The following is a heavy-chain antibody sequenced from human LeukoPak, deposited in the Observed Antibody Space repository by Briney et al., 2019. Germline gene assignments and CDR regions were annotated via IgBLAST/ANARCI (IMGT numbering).Heavy chain of an antibody. CDR1: GFPHNSNF. J-gene: IGHJ4*02. V-gene: IGHV3-53*01. CDR3: TSLDNSSWYGD. CDR2: FYSDGTT. D-gene: IGHD6-13*01. Sequence: PGGSPIPPLPAPGFPHNSNFMSLVRQAPGQGLEWVSVFYSDGTTYYADSVKGRFTISRDNSKNTLFLQMNSLRAEDTAVYYCTSLDNSSWYGDWGQGTLVTVSS.